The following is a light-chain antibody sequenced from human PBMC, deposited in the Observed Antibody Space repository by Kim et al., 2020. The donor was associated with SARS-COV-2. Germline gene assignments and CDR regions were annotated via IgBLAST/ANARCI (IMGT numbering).Light chain of an antibody. Sequence: DIQMTQSPSSLSASVGDRVTITCRASQRIGTYLIWYQKKPGEAPKLLIYAASSLQSGVPSRFSGSGSGTDFTLSISSLHPEDSAAYYCQKSNSVPFTFGPGAKVDIK. CDR3: QKSNSVPFT. CDR2: AAS. V-gene: IGKV1-39*01. J-gene: IGKJ3*01. CDR1: QRIGTY.